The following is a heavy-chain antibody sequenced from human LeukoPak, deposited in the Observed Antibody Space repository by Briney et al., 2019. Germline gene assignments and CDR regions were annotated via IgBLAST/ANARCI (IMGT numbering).Heavy chain of an antibody. V-gene: IGHV3-15*05. CDR3: TTVTHFYL. CDR1: GFSFGGAW. Sequence: GGSLRLSCATSGFSFGGAWLSWVRQAPGKGLEWIGRIQHGGTTHYAAPLSGRFTISRDDSKAALYLHMNNLKTEDTAIYYCTTVTHFYLGGQGILVTVSS. J-gene: IGHJ4*02. CDR2: IQHGGTT. D-gene: IGHD2/OR15-2a*01.